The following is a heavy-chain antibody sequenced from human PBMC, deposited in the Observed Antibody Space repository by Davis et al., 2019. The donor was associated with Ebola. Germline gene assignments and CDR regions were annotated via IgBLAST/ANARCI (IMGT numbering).Heavy chain of an antibody. CDR2: IYPGDSDT. Sequence: GESLKISCKGSGYTFTTYWIGWVRQMSGKGLEWMGIIYPGDSDTRYSPSFQGQVTISADKSISTAYLQWSSLKASDTAMYYCARRGGWSGAFLDYWGQGTLVTVSS. CDR3: ARRGGWSGAFLDY. J-gene: IGHJ4*02. D-gene: IGHD3-3*02. CDR1: GYTFTTYW. V-gene: IGHV5-51*01.